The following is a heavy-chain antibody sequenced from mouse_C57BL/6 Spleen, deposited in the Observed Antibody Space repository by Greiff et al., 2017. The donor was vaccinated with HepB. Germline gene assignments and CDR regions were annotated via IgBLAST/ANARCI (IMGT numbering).Heavy chain of an antibody. CDR1: GYTFTSYW. D-gene: IGHD1-1*01. J-gene: IGHJ1*03. CDR3: ASPLYYGSRGGYFDV. Sequence: VQLQQPGAELVKPGASVKLSCKASGYTFTSYWMQWVKQRPGQGLEWIGEIDPSDSYTNYNQKFKGKATLTVDTSSSTAYMPLSSLTSEDSAVYYCASPLYYGSRGGYFDVWGTGTTVTVSS. V-gene: IGHV1-50*01. CDR2: IDPSDSYT.